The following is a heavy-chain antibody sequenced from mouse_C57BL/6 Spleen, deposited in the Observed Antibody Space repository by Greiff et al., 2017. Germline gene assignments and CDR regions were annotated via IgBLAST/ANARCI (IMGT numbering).Heavy chain of an antibody. Sequence: DVHLVESGGGLVKPGGSLKLSCAASGFTFSSYAMSWVRQTPEKRLEWVATISDGGSYTYYPDNVKGRFTISRDNAKNNLYLQMSHLKSEDTAMYYCARDGGEYDGWYFDVWGTGTTVTVSS. CDR3: ARDGGEYDGWYFDV. CDR2: ISDGGSYT. CDR1: GFTFSSYA. D-gene: IGHD2-4*01. J-gene: IGHJ1*03. V-gene: IGHV5-4*01.